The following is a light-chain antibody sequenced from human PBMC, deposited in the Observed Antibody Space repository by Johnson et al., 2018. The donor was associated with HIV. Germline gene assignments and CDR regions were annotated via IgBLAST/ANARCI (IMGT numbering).Light chain of an antibody. CDR3: GTWDNSLSSGV. CDR1: SSNIGNNY. CDR2: DNH. J-gene: IGLJ1*01. V-gene: IGLV1-51*01. Sequence: QSVLTQPPSVSAAPGQKVTIPCSGSSSNIGNNYASWYQQVPGTAPKLLIYDNHKRPSGIPDRFSGSKSGTSVTLGITGLQTGDEADYYCGTWDNSLSSGVFGTGTKVTVL.